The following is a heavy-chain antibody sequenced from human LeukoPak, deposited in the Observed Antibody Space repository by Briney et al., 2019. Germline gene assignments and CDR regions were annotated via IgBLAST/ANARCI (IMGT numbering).Heavy chain of an antibody. V-gene: IGHV4-39*01. Sequence: SETLSLTCTVSSGSISSNNYYWGWIRQPPGKGLEWIGSIYYTGSTFYNPSLKSRVTMSLDALKNQFTLKVTSVTATDTAVYYCARLVSYDVLTENFYKYYMDVWGQGTLVTVSS. D-gene: IGHD3-9*01. J-gene: IGHJ4*02. CDR2: IYYTGST. CDR1: SGSISSNNYY. CDR3: ARLVSYDVLTENFYKYYMDV.